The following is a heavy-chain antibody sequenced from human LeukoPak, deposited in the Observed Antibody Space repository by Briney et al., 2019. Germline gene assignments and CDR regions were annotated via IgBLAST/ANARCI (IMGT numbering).Heavy chain of an antibody. V-gene: IGHV1-69*06. J-gene: IGHJ4*02. Sequence: GASVKVSCKASGYTFTSYAMNWVRQAPGQGLEWMGGIIPIFGTANYAQKFQGRVTITADKSTSTAYMELSSLRSEDTAVYYCARERGDGYNYHHWGQGTLVTVSS. CDR1: GYTFTSYA. D-gene: IGHD5-24*01. CDR3: ARERGDGYNYHH. CDR2: IIPIFGTA.